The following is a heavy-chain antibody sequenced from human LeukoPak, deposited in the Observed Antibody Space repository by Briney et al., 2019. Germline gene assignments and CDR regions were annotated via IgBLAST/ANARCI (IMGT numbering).Heavy chain of an antibody. CDR1: GFTFSSYS. Sequence: GGSLRLSCAASGFTFSSYSMNWVRHAPGKGPVWVSYISSSSSTIYYADSVKGRFTISRDNAKNSLYLQMNSLRAEDTAVYYCARVGSGLKTRWFGELYENYYYGMDVWGQGTTVTVSS. V-gene: IGHV3-48*01. CDR2: ISSSSSTI. D-gene: IGHD3-10*01. J-gene: IGHJ6*02. CDR3: ARVGSGLKTRWFGELYENYYYGMDV.